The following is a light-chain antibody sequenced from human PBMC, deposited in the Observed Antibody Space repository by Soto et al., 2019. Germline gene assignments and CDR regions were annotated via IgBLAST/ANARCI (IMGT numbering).Light chain of an antibody. Sequence: DTQMTQSPSTLSASVGDRVTITCRASQSISSWLAWYQQKPGTAPKLLIHKASTLQSGVPSRFSGSGYGTEFTLTISSLQPDDFATYSCQQYNDYWTFGKGTKVDI. CDR1: QSISSW. CDR3: QQYNDYWT. J-gene: IGKJ1*01. CDR2: KAS. V-gene: IGKV1-5*03.